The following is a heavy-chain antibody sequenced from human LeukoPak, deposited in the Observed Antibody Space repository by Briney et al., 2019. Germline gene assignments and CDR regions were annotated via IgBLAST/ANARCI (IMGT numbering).Heavy chain of an antibody. CDR2: INAGNGNT. Sequence: ASVKVSRKASGYTFTSYAMHWVRQAPGQRLEWMGWINAGNGNTKYSQKFQGRVTITRDTSASTAYMELSSLRSEDTAVYYCARAGTRYSSSSSHLDYWGQGTLVTVSS. V-gene: IGHV1-3*01. D-gene: IGHD6-13*01. J-gene: IGHJ4*02. CDR3: ARAGTRYSSSSSHLDY. CDR1: GYTFTSYA.